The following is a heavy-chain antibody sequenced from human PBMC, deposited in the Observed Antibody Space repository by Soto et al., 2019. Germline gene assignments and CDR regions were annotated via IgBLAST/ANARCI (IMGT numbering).Heavy chain of an antibody. V-gene: IGHV3-33*01. D-gene: IGHD3-22*01. Sequence: GGSRRRSWAASGLTFSRYVMHWGRQAPGKGLEWVAVIWYDGSNKYYAGSVKGRFTISRDNSKNTLYLQMNSLRAEDTAVYYCARAMIVVAPFDYWGQGTLVTVSS. J-gene: IGHJ4*02. CDR1: GLTFSRYV. CDR3: ARAMIVVAPFDY. CDR2: IWYDGSNK.